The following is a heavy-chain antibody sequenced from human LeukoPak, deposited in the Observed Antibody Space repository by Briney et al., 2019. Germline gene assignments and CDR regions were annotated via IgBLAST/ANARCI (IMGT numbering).Heavy chain of an antibody. D-gene: IGHD2-2*01. CDR1: GGSISSSSYY. CDR2: IYYSGST. CDR3: ARSVVVPAAVFDY. V-gene: IGHV4-39*01. J-gene: IGHJ4*02. Sequence: SETLSLTCTVSGGSISSSSYYWGWIRQPPGKGLEWIGSIYYSGSTYYNPSLKSRGTISVDTSKNQFSLKLSSVTAADTAVYYCARSVVVPAAVFDYWGQGTLVTVSS.